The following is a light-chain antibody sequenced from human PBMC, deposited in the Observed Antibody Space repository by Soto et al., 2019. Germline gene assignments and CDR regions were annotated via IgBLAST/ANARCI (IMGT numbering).Light chain of an antibody. CDR2: DAS. CDR1: QSVSSY. Sequence: EIVLTQSPATLSLSPGERATLSCRASQSVSSYLAWYQQKPGQAPRLLIYDASNRATGIPARFSGSGSGTDFTLTISSLEPEYFAVYYCQQRSNWREITFGQGTRLEIK. CDR3: QQRSNWREIT. J-gene: IGKJ5*01. V-gene: IGKV3-11*01.